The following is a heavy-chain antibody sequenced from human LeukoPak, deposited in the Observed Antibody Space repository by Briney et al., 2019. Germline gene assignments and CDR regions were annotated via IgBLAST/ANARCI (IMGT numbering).Heavy chain of an antibody. CDR2: INWNGGSK. CDR3: TTSLSGHDYFDY. D-gene: IGHD5-12*01. CDR1: GFTCDYYC. Sequence: PGGSLRLSCAASGFTCDYYCMSWVRQAPWQMLEWVSGINWNGGSKGYADSVKGRFTISRDNAKNSLYLQMNSLRAEDTALYYCTTSLSGHDYFDYWGQGTRVTVSS. V-gene: IGHV3-20*04. J-gene: IGHJ4*02.